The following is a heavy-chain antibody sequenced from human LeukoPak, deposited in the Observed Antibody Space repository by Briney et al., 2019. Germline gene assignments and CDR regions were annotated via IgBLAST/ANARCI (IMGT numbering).Heavy chain of an antibody. CDR1: GGSISSYY. CDR2: IDPSGST. D-gene: IGHD6-13*01. Sequence: SETLSLTCTVSGGSISSYYWSWIRQPAGKGLEWIGRIDPSGSTNYNPSLKSRVTISVDKSKNQSSLKLSSVTAADTAVYYCAREWRRWAAAGTLAPVDYWGQGTLVTVSS. V-gene: IGHV4-4*07. J-gene: IGHJ4*02. CDR3: AREWRRWAAAGTLAPVDY.